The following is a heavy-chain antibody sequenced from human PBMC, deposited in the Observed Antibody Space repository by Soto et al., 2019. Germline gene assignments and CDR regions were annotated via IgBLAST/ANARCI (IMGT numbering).Heavy chain of an antibody. CDR2: IYYSGIS. J-gene: IGHJ6*02. CDR1: GGSTSSGGFY. CDR3: ARNGYTYGMDV. V-gene: IGHV4-31*03. Sequence: TLSLTGTVSGGSTSSGGFYWSWIRQHPGKGLEWIGYIYYSGISYYNPSLKSRVSISLDTSRNQFSMTLNSVTAADTAVYYCARNGYTYGMDVWGQGATVTVYS. D-gene: IGHD5-18*01.